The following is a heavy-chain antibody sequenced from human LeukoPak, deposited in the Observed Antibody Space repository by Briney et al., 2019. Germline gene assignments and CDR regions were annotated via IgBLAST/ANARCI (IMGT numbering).Heavy chain of an antibody. D-gene: IGHD5-24*01. Sequence: GRSLRLSCAASGFIFSGYGMHWVRQAPGKGLEWVAVIWYDGSNKYYADSVKGRFTISRDNSKNTLYLQMNSLRAEDTAVFYCARGNFRRDGYNFDYWGQGTLVTASS. CDR3: ARGNFRRDGYNFDY. CDR1: GFIFSGYG. V-gene: IGHV3-33*01. J-gene: IGHJ4*02. CDR2: IWYDGSNK.